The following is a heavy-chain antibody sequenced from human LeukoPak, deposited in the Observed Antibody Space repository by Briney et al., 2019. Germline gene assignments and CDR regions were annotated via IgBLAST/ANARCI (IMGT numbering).Heavy chain of an antibody. V-gene: IGHV3-7*02. Sequence: PGGSLRLSCVASGFIFRNYWMSWVRQAPGKGLEWVANINHDGGDKNYVDSVKGRFTISRDNAKSSLYLQMNSLRVEDTAVYYCAITGGPTVTAFDLWGQGILVSVSS. CDR1: GFIFRNYW. J-gene: IGHJ4*02. D-gene: IGHD4-17*01. CDR3: AITGGPTVTAFDL. CDR2: INHDGGDK.